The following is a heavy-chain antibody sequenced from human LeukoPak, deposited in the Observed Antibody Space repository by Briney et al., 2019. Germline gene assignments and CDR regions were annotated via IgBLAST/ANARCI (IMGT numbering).Heavy chain of an antibody. J-gene: IGHJ5*02. CDR2: INPNSGGT. Sequence: ASVKVSCKASGYTFTGYYIHWVRQAPGQGLGCVGWINPNSGGTNYAQNLQGRVTLTRDTSLSAPSMWLSRLRSDDTALYYCARGGSGSYFSWLDPWGQGTLVTVSS. CDR1: GYTFTGYY. V-gene: IGHV1-2*02. D-gene: IGHD3-10*01. CDR3: ARGGSGSYFSWLDP.